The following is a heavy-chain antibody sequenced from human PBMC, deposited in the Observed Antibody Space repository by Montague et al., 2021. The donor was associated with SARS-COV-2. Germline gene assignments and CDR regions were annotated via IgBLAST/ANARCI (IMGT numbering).Heavy chain of an antibody. V-gene: IGHV4-59*12. D-gene: IGHD3-3*01. CDR2: IDYRGST. J-gene: IGHJ3*02. CDR3: ARERRYQLPITIFGVVMADAFDI. CDR1: GGSISSDY. Sequence: ETLSLTCTVAGGSISSDYRSWIRQPPGKGLEWIGYIDYRGSTNYNPSLKSRVTISVDTSKNQFSLKLSSVTAAATAVYYCARERRYQLPITIFGVVMADAFDIWGQGTLVTVSS.